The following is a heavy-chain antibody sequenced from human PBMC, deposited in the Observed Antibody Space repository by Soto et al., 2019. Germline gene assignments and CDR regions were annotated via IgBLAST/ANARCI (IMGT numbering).Heavy chain of an antibody. V-gene: IGHV4-34*01. D-gene: IGHD3-3*01. Sequence: SETLSLTCAVYGGSFSGYYWSWIRQPPGKGLEWIGEINHSGSTNYNPSLKSRVTISVDTSKNQFSLKLSSVTAADTAVYYCARDNYDFWSGYYRYYMDVWGKGTTVTVSS. J-gene: IGHJ6*03. CDR3: ARDNYDFWSGYYRYYMDV. CDR2: INHSGST. CDR1: GGSFSGYY.